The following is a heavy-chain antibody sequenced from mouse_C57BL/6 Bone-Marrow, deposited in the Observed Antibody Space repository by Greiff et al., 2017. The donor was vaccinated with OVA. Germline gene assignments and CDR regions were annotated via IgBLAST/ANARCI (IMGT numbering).Heavy chain of an antibody. CDR2: INPNNGGT. Sequence: EVQLQQSGPELVKPGASVKISCKASGYTFTDYYMNWVKQSHGKSLEWIGDINPNNGGTSYNQKFKGKATLTVDKSSSTAYMELRSLTSEDSAVYYCARCYSNFDYWGQGTTLTVSS. D-gene: IGHD2-5*01. V-gene: IGHV1-26*01. CDR1: GYTFTDYY. J-gene: IGHJ2*01. CDR3: ARCYSNFDY.